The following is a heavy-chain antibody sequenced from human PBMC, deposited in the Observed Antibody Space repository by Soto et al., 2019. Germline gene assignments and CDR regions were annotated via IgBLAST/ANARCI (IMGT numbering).Heavy chain of an antibody. Sequence: GGSLSLSCAASGFTFSDYYMSWIRQAPGKGLEWVSYISSSSSYTNYADSVKGRFTISRDNAKNSLYLQMNSLRAEDTAVYYCARDKSTHYYDSSGSDDGGQGTLGTVS. J-gene: IGHJ4*02. V-gene: IGHV3-11*06. CDR1: GFTFSDYY. CDR2: ISSSSSYT. CDR3: ARDKSTHYYDSSGSDD. D-gene: IGHD3-22*01.